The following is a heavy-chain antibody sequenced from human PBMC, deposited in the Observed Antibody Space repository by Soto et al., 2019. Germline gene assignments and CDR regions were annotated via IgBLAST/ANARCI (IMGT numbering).Heavy chain of an antibody. J-gene: IGHJ3*02. V-gene: IGHV3-30*18. CDR3: AKDSALLRFLEWLLDDAFDI. CDR2: ISYDGSNK. CDR1: GFTFSSYG. Sequence: QVQLVESGGGVVQPGRSLRLSCAASGFTFSSYGMHWVRQAPGKGLEGVAVISYDGSNKNYAASVKGRFTISRDNSKNTLYLQMNCLRAEDTAVYYCAKDSALLRFLEWLLDDAFDIWGQGTMVTVSS. D-gene: IGHD3-3*01.